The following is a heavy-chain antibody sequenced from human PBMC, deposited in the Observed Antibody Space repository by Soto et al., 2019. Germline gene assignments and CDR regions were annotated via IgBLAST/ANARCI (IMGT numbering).Heavy chain of an antibody. J-gene: IGHJ4*02. CDR2: ISAYNGNT. CDR1: GYTFTSYG. Sequence: QVQLVQSGAEVKKPGASVKVSCKASGYTFTSYGISWVRQAPGQGLEWMGWISAYNGNTNYAQKLQGRVTMTTDTSTSTAYMERRSRRSDDTAVYYCARGADSSGTNTAAYYFDYWGQGTLVTVSS. V-gene: IGHV1-18*01. D-gene: IGHD6-19*01. CDR3: ARGADSSGTNTAAYYFDY.